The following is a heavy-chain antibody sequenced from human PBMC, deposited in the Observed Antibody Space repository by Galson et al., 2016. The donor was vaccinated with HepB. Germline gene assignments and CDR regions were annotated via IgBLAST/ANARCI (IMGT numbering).Heavy chain of an antibody. J-gene: IGHJ4*02. CDR2: ILPIFGTA. D-gene: IGHD3-16*01. Sequence: SVKVSCKASGGTFSSYTISWVRQAPGQELEWMGGILPIFGTANYAQKFQGGVTITADESTSTAYMELSSLKSEDTAIYYCARLGATVLDYWGQGTLVTVSS. V-gene: IGHV1-69*13. CDR1: GGTFSSYT. CDR3: ARLGATVLDY.